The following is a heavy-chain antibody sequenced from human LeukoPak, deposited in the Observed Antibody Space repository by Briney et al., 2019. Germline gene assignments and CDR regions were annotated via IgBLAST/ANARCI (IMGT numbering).Heavy chain of an antibody. CDR1: GYTFTSYY. V-gene: IGHV1-46*01. CDR2: INPSGGST. J-gene: IGHJ4*02. Sequence: GASVKVSCKASGYTFTSYYMHWVRQAPGQGLEWMRIINPSGGSTSYAQKFQGRVTMTRDTSTSTVYMELSSLRSEDTAVYYCARAKIYDSSGYLMLGYWGQGTLVTVSS. CDR3: ARAKIYDSSGYLMLGY. D-gene: IGHD3-22*01.